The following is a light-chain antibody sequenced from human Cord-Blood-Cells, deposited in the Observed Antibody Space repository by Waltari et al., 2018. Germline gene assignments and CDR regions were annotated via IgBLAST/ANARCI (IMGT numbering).Light chain of an antibody. CDR1: SSNIGAGYD. CDR2: GNS. V-gene: IGLV1-40*01. Sequence: GAPGQRVTISCTGSSSNIGAGYDVHWYQQLPGTAPKLLIYGNSNRPSGVPDRFSGSKSGTSASLAITGLQAEDEADYYCRSYDSSLSGVVFGGGTKLTVL. J-gene: IGLJ2*01. CDR3: RSYDSSLSGVV.